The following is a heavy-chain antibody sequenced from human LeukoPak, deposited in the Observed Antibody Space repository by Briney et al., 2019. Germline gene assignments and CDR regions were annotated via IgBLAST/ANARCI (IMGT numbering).Heavy chain of an antibody. CDR3: ARGRNSGFDY. CDR2: TYYRSKWNN. CDR1: GDSVSGNSAVA. Sequence: SQTLSLTCAISGDSVSGNSAVAWNWLRQSPSRGLEWLGRTYYRSKWNNDYAVSVKSRIPITPDTSKNPFSLHLNSVTPEDTAVYYCARGRNSGFDYWGQGTLVTVPS. D-gene: IGHD2/OR15-2a*01. V-gene: IGHV6-1*01. J-gene: IGHJ4*02.